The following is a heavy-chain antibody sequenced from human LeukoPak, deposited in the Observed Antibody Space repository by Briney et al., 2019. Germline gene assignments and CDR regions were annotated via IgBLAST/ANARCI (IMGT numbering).Heavy chain of an antibody. CDR1: GGSFSGYY. J-gene: IGHJ6*02. D-gene: IGHD5-24*01. CDR3: ARKRFSNYYGMDV. V-gene: IGHV4-34*01. Sequence: IPSETLSLTCAVYGGSFSGYYWSWIRQPPVKGLEWIGEINHSGSTNYNPSLKSRVTISVDTSKNQFSLKLSSVTAADTAVYYCARKRFSNYYGMDVWGQGTTVTVSS. CDR2: INHSGST.